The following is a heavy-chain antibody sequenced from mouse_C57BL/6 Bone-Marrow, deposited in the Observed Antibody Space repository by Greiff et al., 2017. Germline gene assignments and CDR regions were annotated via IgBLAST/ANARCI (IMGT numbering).Heavy chain of an antibody. CDR2: INPNNGGT. D-gene: IGHD2-3*01. J-gene: IGHJ3*01. CDR3: ARAYEGYPSGVAY. Sequence: EVQLQQSGPELVKPGASVKMSCKASGYTFTDYNMHWVKQSHGKSLEWIGYINPNNGGTSYNQKFKGKATLTVNKSSSTAYMELRSLTSADSAVYFCARAYEGYPSGVAYWGHESLGTLS. V-gene: IGHV1-22*01. CDR1: GYTFTDYN.